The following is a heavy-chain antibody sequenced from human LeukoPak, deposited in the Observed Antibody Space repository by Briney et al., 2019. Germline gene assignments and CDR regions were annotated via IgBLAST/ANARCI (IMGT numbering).Heavy chain of an antibody. Sequence: GASVKVSCKASGYTFTGYHMHWVRQAPGQGLEWMGWINPNSGGTNYAQKFQGRVTMTRDTSISTAYMELSRLRSDDTAVYYCARGRLAAAGPTGWFDPWGQGTLVTVSS. CDR1: GYTFTGYH. CDR2: INPNSGGT. CDR3: ARGRLAAAGPTGWFDP. J-gene: IGHJ5*02. V-gene: IGHV1-2*02. D-gene: IGHD6-13*01.